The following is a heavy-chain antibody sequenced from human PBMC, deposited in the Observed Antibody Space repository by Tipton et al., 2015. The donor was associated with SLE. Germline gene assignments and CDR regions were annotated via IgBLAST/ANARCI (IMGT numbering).Heavy chain of an antibody. CDR1: NGSVSSGSYY. Sequence: TLSLTCTVSNGSVSSGSYYWSWIRQPAGKGLEWIGRIYTSGSTNYNPSLKSRVTISVDTSKNQFSLKLSSVTAADTAVYYCARGIVGATGGYFDYWGQGTLVTVSS. D-gene: IGHD1-26*01. V-gene: IGHV4-61*02. CDR2: IYTSGST. J-gene: IGHJ4*02. CDR3: ARGIVGATGGYFDY.